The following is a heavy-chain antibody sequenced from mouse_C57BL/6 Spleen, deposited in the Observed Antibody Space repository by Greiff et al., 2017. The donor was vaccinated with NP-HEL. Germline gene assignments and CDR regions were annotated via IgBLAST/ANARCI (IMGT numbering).Heavy chain of an antibody. CDR2: INPGSGGT. CDR3: ARELTGTGFDY. V-gene: IGHV1-54*01. D-gene: IGHD4-1*01. CDR1: GYAFTNYL. J-gene: IGHJ2*01. Sequence: QVQLQQSGAELVRPGTSVKVSCKASGYAFTNYLIEWVKQRPGQGLEWIGVINPGSGGTNYNEKFKGKATLTADKSSSTAYMQLSSLTSEDSAVYFCARELTGTGFDYWGKAPLSQSPQ.